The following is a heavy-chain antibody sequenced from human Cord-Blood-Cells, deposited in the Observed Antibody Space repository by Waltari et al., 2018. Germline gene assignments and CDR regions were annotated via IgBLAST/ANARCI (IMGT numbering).Heavy chain of an antibody. Sequence: QVQLVESGGGVVQPGRSLRLSCAASGFTFSSYAMHWVRQAPGKGLEWVAVISKDGSNKYYADSVKGRFTISRDNSKNTLYLQMNSLRAEDTAVYYCARGAARDAFDIWGQGTMVTVSS. J-gene: IGHJ3*02. CDR2: ISKDGSNK. V-gene: IGHV3-30-3*01. CDR1: GFTFSSYA. D-gene: IGHD6-6*01. CDR3: ARGAARDAFDI.